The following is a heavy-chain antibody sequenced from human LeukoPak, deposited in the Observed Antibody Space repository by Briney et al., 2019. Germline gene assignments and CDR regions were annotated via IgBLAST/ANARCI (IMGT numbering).Heavy chain of an antibody. Sequence: GGSLRLSCAASGSTFSSYAMSWVRQAPGKGLEWVSTISNSDNKPYYADSVKGRFTISRDNSKNTLHLQMNSLTAEDTAIYYCAKDPYSSSWYRYFQHWGQGTLVTVSS. V-gene: IGHV3-23*01. D-gene: IGHD6-13*01. J-gene: IGHJ1*01. CDR3: AKDPYSSSWYRYFQH. CDR2: ISNSDNKP. CDR1: GSTFSSYA.